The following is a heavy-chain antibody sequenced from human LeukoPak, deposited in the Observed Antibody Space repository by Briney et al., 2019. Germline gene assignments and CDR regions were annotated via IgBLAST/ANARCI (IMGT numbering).Heavy chain of an antibody. Sequence: GGSLRLSCAASGFTFSSYSMNWVRQAPGKGLEWVSYISSSSSTIYYADSVKGRFTISRDNAKNSLYLQMNSLRAEDTAVYYCARGHCSGSSCSAFDYWGQGTLVTVSS. CDR2: ISSSSSTI. V-gene: IGHV3-48*04. J-gene: IGHJ4*02. CDR1: GFTFSSYS. CDR3: ARGHCSGSSCSAFDY. D-gene: IGHD2-15*01.